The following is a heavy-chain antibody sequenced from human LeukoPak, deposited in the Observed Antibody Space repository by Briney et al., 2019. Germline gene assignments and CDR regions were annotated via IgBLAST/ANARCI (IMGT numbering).Heavy chain of an antibody. CDR1: GFTFGDYA. Sequence: GGSLRLSCTASGFTFGDYAMSWVRQVPGKGLEWVSAISGSGGSTYYADSVKGRFTISRDNSKNTLYLQMNSLRAEDTAVYYCAKVAKYYYDSSGYYDYWGQGTLVTVSS. V-gene: IGHV3-23*01. J-gene: IGHJ4*02. D-gene: IGHD3-22*01. CDR2: ISGSGGST. CDR3: AKVAKYYYDSSGYYDY.